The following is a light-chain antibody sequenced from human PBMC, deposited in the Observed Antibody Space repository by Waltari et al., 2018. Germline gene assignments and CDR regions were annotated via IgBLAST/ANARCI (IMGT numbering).Light chain of an antibody. CDR3: QQYDNLPLT. CDR1: QDISNY. V-gene: IGKV1-33*01. Sequence: DIQMTQSPSSLSASVGDRVTITCQASQDISNYLTWYQQKPGKAPKLLIYDASNFETGVPSRFSGSGYGTDFTFTISSLQPEDIATYYCQQYDNLPLTFGGGTKVEIK. J-gene: IGKJ4*01. CDR2: DAS.